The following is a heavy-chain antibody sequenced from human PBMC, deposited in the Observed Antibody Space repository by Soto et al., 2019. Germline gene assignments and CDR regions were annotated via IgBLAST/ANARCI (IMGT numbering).Heavy chain of an antibody. J-gene: IGHJ5*02. CDR1: GGTFSSYA. CDR3: ASKVMVRGVIGWFDP. Sequence: SVKVACKASGGTFSSYAISWVRQAPGQGLEWMGGIIPIFGTANYAQKFQGRVTITADESTSTAYMKLSSLRSDDTAVYYCASKVMVRGVIGWFDPCGHGTLVTVSS. D-gene: IGHD3-10*01. V-gene: IGHV1-69*13. CDR2: IIPIFGTA.